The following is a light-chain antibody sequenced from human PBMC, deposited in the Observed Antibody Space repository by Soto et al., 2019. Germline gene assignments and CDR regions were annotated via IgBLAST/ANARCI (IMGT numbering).Light chain of an antibody. J-gene: IGLJ2*01. CDR2: EVT. Sequence: QSVLTQPPSASRSPGQSVTISCTGTSSDVGAYKYVSWYQEHPGKAPKLMIYEVTKRPSGVPGRFSGSKSGNTASLTVSGLQAEDEADYYCSSYAGNINFVVFGGGTKVTVL. V-gene: IGLV2-8*02. CDR3: SSYAGNINFVV. CDR1: SSDVGAYKY.